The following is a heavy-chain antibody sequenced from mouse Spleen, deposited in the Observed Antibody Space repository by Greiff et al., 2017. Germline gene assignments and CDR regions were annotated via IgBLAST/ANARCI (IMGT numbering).Heavy chain of an antibody. CDR1: GFNIKDYY. J-gene: IGHJ2*01. CDR3: TTPYYGSSYENYFDY. CDR2: IDPEDGDT. Sequence: VQLKESGAELVRPGASVKLSCTASGFNIKDYYMHWVKQRPEQGLEWIGRIDPEDGDTEYAPKFQGKATMTADTSSNTAYLQLSSLTSEDTAVYYCTTPYYGSSYENYFDYWGQGTTLTVSS. D-gene: IGHD1-1*01. V-gene: IGHV14-1*01.